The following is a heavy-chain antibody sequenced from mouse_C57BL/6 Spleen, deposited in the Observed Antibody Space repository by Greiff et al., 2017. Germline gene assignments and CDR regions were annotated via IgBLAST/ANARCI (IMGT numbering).Heavy chain of an antibody. D-gene: IGHD2-5*01. CDR3: ARSDSNFLVAY. CDR1: GYAFTNYL. CDR2: LNPGSGGT. J-gene: IGHJ2*01. V-gene: IGHV1-54*01. Sequence: QVQLQPSGAELVRPGTSVKVSCKASGYAFTNYLIEWVKQRTGKGLEWIGVLNPGSGGTNYNEKFKGKATLTANKSSSTAYKQLSSLTSEYSAVYFSARSDSNFLVAYWGQGTTLTVSS.